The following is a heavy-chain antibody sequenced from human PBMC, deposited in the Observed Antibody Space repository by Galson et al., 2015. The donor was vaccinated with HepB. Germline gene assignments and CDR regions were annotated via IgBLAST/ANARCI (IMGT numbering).Heavy chain of an antibody. V-gene: IGHV3-23*01. CDR2: IRSGGGDT. CDR3: ARNPGFGNSWADY. D-gene: IGHD6-13*01. J-gene: IGHJ4*02. Sequence: SLRLSCAASGFTFSNYVMTWVRQAPGTGLEWVSSIRSGGGDTYYADSLKGRFIISRDNAKNILYLQMNSLRADDTAIYFCARNPGFGNSWADYWGQGAQVTVSS. CDR1: GFTFSNYV.